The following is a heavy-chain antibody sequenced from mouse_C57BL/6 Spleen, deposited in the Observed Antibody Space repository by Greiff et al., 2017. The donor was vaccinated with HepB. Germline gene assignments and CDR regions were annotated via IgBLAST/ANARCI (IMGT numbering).Heavy chain of an antibody. Sequence: VKLVESGAELVRPGASVKLSCKASGYTFTDYYINWVKQRPGQGLEWIARIYPGSGNTYYNEKFKGKATLTAEKSSSTAYMQLSSLTSEDSAVYFCARLGSSGHYFDYWGQGTTLTVSS. V-gene: IGHV1-76*01. J-gene: IGHJ2*01. CDR1: GYTFTDYY. CDR2: IYPGSGNT. CDR3: ARLGSSGHYFDY. D-gene: IGHD3-2*02.